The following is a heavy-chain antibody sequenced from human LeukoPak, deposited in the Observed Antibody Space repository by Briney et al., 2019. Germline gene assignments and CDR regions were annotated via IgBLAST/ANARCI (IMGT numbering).Heavy chain of an antibody. Sequence: SETLSLTCTVSGGSISSSSYYWGWIRQPPGQGLEWIGSIYYSGSTYYNPSLKSRVTISVDTSKNQFSLKLSSVTAADTAVYYCARSRGPLRFLEWLFLGDFDYWGQGTLVTVSS. V-gene: IGHV4-39*01. J-gene: IGHJ4*02. CDR2: IYYSGST. CDR3: ARSRGPLRFLEWLFLGDFDY. D-gene: IGHD3-3*01. CDR1: GGSISSSSYY.